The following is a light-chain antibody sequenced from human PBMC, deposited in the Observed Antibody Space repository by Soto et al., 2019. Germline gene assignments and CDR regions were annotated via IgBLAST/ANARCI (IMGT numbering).Light chain of an antibody. V-gene: IGLV2-23*02. CDR3: CSFAGSSTSPYV. CDR1: SSDVGSYNL. Sequence: QSVLTQPASVSGSPGQSITISCTGTSSDVGSYNLVSWYQQHPGKAPKLMIYEVSKRPSGVSNRFSGSKSGNTASLTTSGLQAEDEADNYCCSFAGSSTSPYVFGPGTKVPVL. J-gene: IGLJ1*01. CDR2: EVS.